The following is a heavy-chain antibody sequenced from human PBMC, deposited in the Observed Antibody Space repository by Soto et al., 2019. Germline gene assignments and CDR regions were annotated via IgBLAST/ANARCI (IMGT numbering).Heavy chain of an antibody. CDR3: ASLYCSSTSCYDFRDY. CDR1: GGPISSSSYY. J-gene: IGHJ4*02. V-gene: IGHV4-39*01. Sequence: QLQLQESGPGLVKPSETLSLTCTFSGGPISSSSYYWGWIRQPPEKGLEWIGSIYYSGSTYYNPSLKSRVTISVDTSKNQFSRKLSSVTAADTAVYYCASLYCSSTSCYDFRDYWGQGTLVTVSS. D-gene: IGHD2-2*01. CDR2: IYYSGST.